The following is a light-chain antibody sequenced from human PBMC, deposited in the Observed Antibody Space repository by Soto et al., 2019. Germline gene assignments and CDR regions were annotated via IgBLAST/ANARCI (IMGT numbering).Light chain of an antibody. J-gene: IGKJ1*01. CDR2: DAS. CDR3: QQRNNWPPWT. V-gene: IGKV3-11*01. CDR1: QSVSNS. Sequence: EIVLTQSPATLSLSPGERATLSCRASQSVSNSLAWYQQKSGQAPRLLIYDASNRATGIPARFSGSGSGTDFTLTIRSLEPEDFAVYYCQQRNNWPPWTFGQGTKVEIK.